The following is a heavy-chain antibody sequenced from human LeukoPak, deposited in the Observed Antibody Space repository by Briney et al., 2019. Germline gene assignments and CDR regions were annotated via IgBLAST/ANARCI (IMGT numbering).Heavy chain of an antibody. V-gene: IGHV4-59*01. CDR2: IYYSGST. J-gene: IGHJ6*03. Sequence: SETLSLTCTVSGGSISSYYWSWIRQPPGKGLEWIGYIYYSGSTNYNPSLKSRVTISVDTSKNQFSLKLSSVTAADTAVYYCARAGYSSSWYGYYYYYYMDVWGKGTTVTVSS. D-gene: IGHD6-13*01. CDR1: GGSISSYY. CDR3: ARAGYSSSWYGYYYYYYMDV.